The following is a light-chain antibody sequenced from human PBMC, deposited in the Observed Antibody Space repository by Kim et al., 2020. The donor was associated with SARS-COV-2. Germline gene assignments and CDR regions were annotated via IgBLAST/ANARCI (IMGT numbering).Light chain of an antibody. J-gene: IGKJ3*01. CDR2: TAA. CDR1: QSISNH. V-gene: IGKV1-39*01. Sequence: DIQMTHSRSSLSASVGDRVTITCRTTQSISNHLNWYQQKPGRAPNLLISTAATLKGGVPSRFSGSGSETDFTLTISNLLPEDFATYLCQQNHITPCTFGPGTKVDIK. CDR3: QQNHITPCT.